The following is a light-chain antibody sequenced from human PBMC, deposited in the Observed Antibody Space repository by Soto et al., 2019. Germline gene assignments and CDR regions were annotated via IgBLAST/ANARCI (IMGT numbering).Light chain of an antibody. J-gene: IGLJ2*01. Sequence: QSVLTQPPSASGTPGQRVNISCSGSSSNIGSNYVYWYRQFPGTAPKLLIQRNNQRPSGIPARFSGSKSGTSASLAISGLRSEDDADYCCGGWDDSLSGPVFGGGTKLTVL. V-gene: IGLV1-47*01. CDR1: SSNIGSNY. CDR2: RNN. CDR3: GGWDDSLSGPV.